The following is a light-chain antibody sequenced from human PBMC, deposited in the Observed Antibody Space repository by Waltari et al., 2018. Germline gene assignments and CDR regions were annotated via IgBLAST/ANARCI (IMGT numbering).Light chain of an antibody. CDR1: SSNIGSNY. Sequence: QSVLTQPPSASGTPGQRVTISCSGSSSNIGSNYVYWYQQLPGTAPKLLIYRNNQRPCGVPDRFSGSKSGTSASLAIRGLRSEDEADYYCAAWDDSLSGWVFDGGTKLTVL. J-gene: IGLJ3*02. CDR3: AAWDDSLSGWV. V-gene: IGLV1-47*01. CDR2: RNN.